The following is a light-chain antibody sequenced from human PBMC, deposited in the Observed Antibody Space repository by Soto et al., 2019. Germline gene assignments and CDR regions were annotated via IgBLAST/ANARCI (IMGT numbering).Light chain of an antibody. CDR3: QQTYSSRTWT. Sequence: DIQMTQSPSFLSDSVGDTFAITCRASQFISSFLNWYQQKPGKAPKLLXYDASTLQSGVPSRFSGGGSGTDFSLFISNLQTEDFANYYCQQTYSSRTWTFGHGTKVDIK. CDR1: QFISSF. J-gene: IGKJ1*01. CDR2: DAS. V-gene: IGKV1-39*01.